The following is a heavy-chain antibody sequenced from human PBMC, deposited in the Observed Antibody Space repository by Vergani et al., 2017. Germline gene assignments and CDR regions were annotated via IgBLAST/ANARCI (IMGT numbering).Heavy chain of an antibody. CDR3: ARSYSGNLNDY. V-gene: IGHV1-2*02. CDR1: VYTFTGYY. D-gene: IGHD3-10*01. J-gene: IGHJ4*02. Sequence: QVQLVQSGAEVKKPGASLKFSCKASVYTFTGYYIHWVRQAPGQGLEWMGWINPNSGGTHYAQNCQGRVTMTRDTYISTAYMELSRLRSDDTAVYYCARSYSGNLNDYWGQGTLVTVSS. CDR2: INPNSGGT.